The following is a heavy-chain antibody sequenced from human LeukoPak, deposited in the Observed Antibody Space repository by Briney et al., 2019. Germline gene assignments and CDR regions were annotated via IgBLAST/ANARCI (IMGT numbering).Heavy chain of an antibody. Sequence: SETLSLTCTVSGDSINSNTYYWGWIRQPPGKGLEWIANIYYSGSTNYNPSLKSRVTMSVDTSKNQLSLKLSSVTAADTAVYYCARSGSYYDSSGQLDYWGQGTLVTVSS. CDR1: GDSINSNTYY. CDR2: IYYSGST. J-gene: IGHJ4*02. CDR3: ARSGSYYDSSGQLDY. D-gene: IGHD3-22*01. V-gene: IGHV4-39*07.